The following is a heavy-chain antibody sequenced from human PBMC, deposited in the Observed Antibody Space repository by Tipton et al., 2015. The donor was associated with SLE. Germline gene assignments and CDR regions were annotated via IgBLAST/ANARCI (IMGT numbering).Heavy chain of an antibody. CDR1: GGSFSDYY. CDR2: ISHTGGT. D-gene: IGHD1-26*01. CDR3: VRERKYVVRFRELVAPDL. J-gene: IGHJ3*01. V-gene: IGHV4-34*01. Sequence: LRLSCAVYGGSFSDYYWSWIRQTPGEGLEWIGEISHTGGTYYNPSLESRVTMSVDTSKNQFSLKLSSVTAADTAMYYCVRERKYVVRFRELVAPDLWGQGTAITVSS.